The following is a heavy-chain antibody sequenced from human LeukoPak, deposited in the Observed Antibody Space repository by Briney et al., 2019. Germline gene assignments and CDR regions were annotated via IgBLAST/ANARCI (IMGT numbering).Heavy chain of an antibody. CDR2: IYYSGST. D-gene: IGHD6-6*01. CDR3: AREVQAIAAPDEYYFDY. V-gene: IGHV4-59*01. J-gene: IGHJ4*02. Sequence: PSETLSLTCTVSGGSISSYYWSWIRQPPGKGLEWIGYIYYSGSTNYNPSLKSRVTISVDTSKNQFSLKLSSVTAADTAVYYCAREVQAIAAPDEYYFDYWGQGTLVTVSS. CDR1: GGSISSYY.